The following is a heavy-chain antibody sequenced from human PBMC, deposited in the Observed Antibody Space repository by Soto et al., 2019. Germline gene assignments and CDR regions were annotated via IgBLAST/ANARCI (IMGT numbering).Heavy chain of an antibody. CDR1: GFTFESYW. D-gene: IGHD6-19*01. CDR2: IKQDGSER. Sequence: PGGSLRLSCAASGFTFESYWMSWVRQAPGMGLEWVAIIKQDGSERYYVDSVRGRFTISRDNAKNSLFLQMSSLRVEDTAVYLCARVMGTDGWSTHAFDLWGQGTMVTVSS. CDR3: ARVMGTDGWSTHAFDL. V-gene: IGHV3-7*04. J-gene: IGHJ3*01.